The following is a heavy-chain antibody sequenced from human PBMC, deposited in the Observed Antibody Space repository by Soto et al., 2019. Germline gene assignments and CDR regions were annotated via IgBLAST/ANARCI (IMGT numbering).Heavy chain of an antibody. V-gene: IGHV3-48*03. CDR2: ISSSGSTI. CDR3: ARETHYYFDY. CDR1: EFPFSTYE. Sequence: EVQLVESGGGLVQPGGSLRLSCVASEFPFSTYEMHWVRQAPGKGLEWVSYISSSGSTIYYADSVKGRFSISRDNAKSSLYLKMNSLRAEDTAVYYCARETHYYFDYWGQGTLVTVSS. J-gene: IGHJ4*02.